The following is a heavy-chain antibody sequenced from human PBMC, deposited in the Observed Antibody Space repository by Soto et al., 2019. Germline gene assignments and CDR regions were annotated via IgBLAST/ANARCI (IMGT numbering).Heavy chain of an antibody. Sequence: SQTLSLTCAISGDSVSSNSAAWNWIRQSPSRGLEWLGRTYYRSKWYNDYAVSVKSRITINPDTSKNQFSLQLNSVTPEDTAVYYCARFYDILTGYYGGMDVWGQGTTVTVSS. CDR1: GDSVSSNSAA. J-gene: IGHJ6*02. D-gene: IGHD3-9*01. CDR2: TYYRSKWYN. V-gene: IGHV6-1*01. CDR3: ARFYDILTGYYGGMDV.